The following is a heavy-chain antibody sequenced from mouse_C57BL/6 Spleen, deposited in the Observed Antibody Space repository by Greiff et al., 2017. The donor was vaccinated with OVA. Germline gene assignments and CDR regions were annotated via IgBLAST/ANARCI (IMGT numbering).Heavy chain of an antibody. CDR3: ARGVLDY. D-gene: IGHD5-1*01. Sequence: EVKLVESGPGLVKPSQSLSLTCSVTGYSITSGYYWNWIRQFPGNKLEWMGYISYDGSNNYNPSLKNRISITRDTSKNQFFLKLNSVTTEDTATYYCARGVLDYWGQGTSVTVSS. V-gene: IGHV3-6*01. J-gene: IGHJ4*01. CDR1: GYSITSGYY. CDR2: ISYDGSN.